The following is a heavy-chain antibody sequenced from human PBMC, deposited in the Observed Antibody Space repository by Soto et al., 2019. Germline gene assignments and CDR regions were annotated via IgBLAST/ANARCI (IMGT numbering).Heavy chain of an antibody. J-gene: IGHJ6*02. D-gene: IGHD3-10*01. CDR1: GFTFDDYT. V-gene: IGHV3-43*01. Sequence: GGSLRLSCAASGFTFDDYTMHWVRQAPGKGLEWVSLISWDGGSTYYADSVKGRFTISRDNSKNSLYLQMNSLRTEDTALYYCAKGKVRDSDYYGMDVWGQGTTVTVSS. CDR2: ISWDGGST. CDR3: AKGKVRDSDYYGMDV.